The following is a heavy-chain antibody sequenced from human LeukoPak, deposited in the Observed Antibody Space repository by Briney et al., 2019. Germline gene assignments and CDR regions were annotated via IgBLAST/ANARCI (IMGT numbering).Heavy chain of an antibody. J-gene: IGHJ3*02. CDR2: IYYSGST. Sequence: SETLFLTCTVSGGSISSYYWSWIRQPPGKGLEWIGYIYYSGSTNYNPSLKSRVTISVDTSKNQFSLKLSSVTAADTAMYYCASEPTVGAFDIWGQGTMVTVSS. CDR1: GGSISSYY. D-gene: IGHD1-26*01. CDR3: ASEPTVGAFDI. V-gene: IGHV4-59*01.